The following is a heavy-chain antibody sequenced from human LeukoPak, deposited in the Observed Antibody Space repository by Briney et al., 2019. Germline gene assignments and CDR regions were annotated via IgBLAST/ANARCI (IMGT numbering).Heavy chain of an antibody. Sequence: GGTLRLSCAASGFTFNSFAMSGVRQATGRGKEWVSGISGSGGSTDYADSAKGRFTISRDNSKNTLYLQMNSLRAEDTAVYYCAKQHIREPLSYFDYWGQGTLVTVSS. CDR1: GFTFNSFA. D-gene: IGHD5-24*01. CDR2: ISGSGGST. V-gene: IGHV3-23*01. CDR3: AKQHIREPLSYFDY. J-gene: IGHJ4*02.